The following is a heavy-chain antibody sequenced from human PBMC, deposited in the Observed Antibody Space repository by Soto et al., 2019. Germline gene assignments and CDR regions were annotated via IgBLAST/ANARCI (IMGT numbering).Heavy chain of an antibody. D-gene: IGHD3-10*01. V-gene: IGHV3-9*01. CDR3: AKDKERGGSGNYYMDG. CDR2: ISWNSGSI. CDR1: GFTFDDYA. Sequence: EVQLVESGGGLVQPGRSLRLSCAASGFTFDDYAMHWVRQAPGKGLEWVSGISWNSGSIGYADSVKGRFTISRDNAKNSLYLQMNSLRAEDTALYYCAKDKERGGSGNYYMDGWGKGTTVTVSS. J-gene: IGHJ6*03.